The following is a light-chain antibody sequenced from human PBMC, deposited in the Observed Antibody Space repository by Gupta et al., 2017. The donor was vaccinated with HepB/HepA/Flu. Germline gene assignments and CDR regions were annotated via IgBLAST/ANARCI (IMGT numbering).Light chain of an antibody. CDR2: DDS. Sequence: SYVLTQPPPVSLAPGKTASTTCGGNNIGSKSVHWYQQKPGQAPVLVVYDDSDRPSGIPERFSGSNSGNTATLTISRVEAGDEADYYCQVWDSSSDHLYVFGTGTKVTVL. CDR3: QVWDSSSDHLYV. V-gene: IGLV3-21*03. CDR1: NIGSKS. J-gene: IGLJ1*01.